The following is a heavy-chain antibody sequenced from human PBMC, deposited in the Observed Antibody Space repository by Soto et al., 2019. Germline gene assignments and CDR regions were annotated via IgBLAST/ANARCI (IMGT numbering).Heavy chain of an antibody. V-gene: IGHV4-34*01. J-gene: IGHJ4*02. CDR2: INHSGST. Sequence: SETLSLTCAVYGGSFSGYYWSWIRQPPGKGLEWIGEINHSGSTNYNPSLKSRVTISVDTSKNQFSLKLSSVTAADTAVYYCARGAYYYDSSGYYWSSPPRILFDYWGQGTLVTVSS. D-gene: IGHD3-22*01. CDR1: GGSFSGYY. CDR3: ARGAYYYDSSGYYWSSPPRILFDY.